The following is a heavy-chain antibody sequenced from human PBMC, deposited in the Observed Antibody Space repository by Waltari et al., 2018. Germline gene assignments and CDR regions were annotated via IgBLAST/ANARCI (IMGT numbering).Heavy chain of an antibody. J-gene: IGHJ4*02. CDR1: GYTFTGSY. CDR2: INPNSGGT. D-gene: IGHD6-6*01. CDR3: ARDRIAARAYLGD. V-gene: IGHV1-2*02. Sequence: QVPLVQSGAEVKKPGASVKVSCKASGYTFTGSYLHWVRRAPGQGLEWMGWINPNSGGTNYAQKFQGRVTMTRDTSISTAYMELSRLRSDDTAVYYCARDRIAARAYLGDWGQGTLVTVSS.